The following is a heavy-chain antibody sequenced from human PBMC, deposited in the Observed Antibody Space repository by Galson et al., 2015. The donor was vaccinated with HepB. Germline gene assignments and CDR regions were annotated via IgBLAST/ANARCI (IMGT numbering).Heavy chain of an antibody. CDR2: IKSKTDGGTT. Sequence: SLRLSCAASGFTFSNAWMNWVRQAPGKGLEWVGRIKSKTDGGTTDYAAPVKGRFTISRDDSKNTLYLQMNSLRAEDTAVYYCAKDPRVRFGRELSIVDDYWGQGTLVTVSS. CDR3: AKDPRVRFGRELSIVDDY. CDR1: GFTFSNAW. J-gene: IGHJ4*02. V-gene: IGHV3-15*07. D-gene: IGHD3-16*02.